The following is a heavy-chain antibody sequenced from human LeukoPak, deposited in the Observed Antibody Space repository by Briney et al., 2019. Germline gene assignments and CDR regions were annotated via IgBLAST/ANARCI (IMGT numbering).Heavy chain of an antibody. Sequence: GSSVKVSCKASGGTFSSYAISWVRQAPGQGLEWMGRIIPILGIANYAQKFQGRVTITADTSTDTAYMELSSLRSEDTAVYYCATEVMVNYGIDYGGNSRLFDDYWGQGTLVTVSS. CDR1: GGTFSSYA. CDR2: IIPILGIA. CDR3: ATEVMVNYGIDYGGNSRLFDDY. D-gene: IGHD4-23*01. V-gene: IGHV1-69*04. J-gene: IGHJ4*02.